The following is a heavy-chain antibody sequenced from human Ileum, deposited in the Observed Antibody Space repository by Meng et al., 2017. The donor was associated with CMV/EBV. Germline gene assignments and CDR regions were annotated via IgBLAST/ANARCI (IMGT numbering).Heavy chain of an antibody. CDR1: SASISPYY. V-gene: IGHV4-4*07. CDR3: ARGQTVRGFEY. CDR2: IYPGGPT. J-gene: IGHJ4*02. Sequence: QADLRESGPVLVKPSETLSLTCTVSSASISPYYWNWIRQPAGKGLEWIGRIYPGGPTDYNPSLKSRVTMSVDTSKNQFFLNLSSVTAADTAVYYCARGQTVRGFEYWGLGILVTVSS. D-gene: IGHD3-10*01.